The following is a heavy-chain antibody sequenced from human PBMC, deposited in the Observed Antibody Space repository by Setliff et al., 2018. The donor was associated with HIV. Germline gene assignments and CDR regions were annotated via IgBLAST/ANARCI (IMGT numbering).Heavy chain of an antibody. D-gene: IGHD6-13*01. CDR1: GGSFSGYY. CDR3: ARGARLLAGYSDRWDYYYMGV. CDR2: FNHGRST. Sequence: PSETLSLTCAVYGGSFSGYYWSWIRQSPGKGLEWIGEFNHGRSTNNNPSLKSRVIISVDTSKNQFSLKVNSVTAADTAVYYCARGARLLAGYSDRWDYYYMGVWGKGTTGTVSS. V-gene: IGHV4-34*01. J-gene: IGHJ6*03.